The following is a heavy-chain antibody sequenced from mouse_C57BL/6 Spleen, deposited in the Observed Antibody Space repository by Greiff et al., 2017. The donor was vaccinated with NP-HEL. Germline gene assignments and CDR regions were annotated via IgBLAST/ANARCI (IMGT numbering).Heavy chain of an antibody. CDR1: GFTFTDYY. CDR2: IRNKANGYTT. J-gene: IGHJ4*01. CDR3: ARSPSYYYAMDY. V-gene: IGHV7-3*01. Sequence: EVMLVESGGGLVQPGGSLSLSCAASGFTFTDYYMSWVRQPPGKALEWLGFIRNKANGYTTEYGASVKGRFTISRDNSQSILYLQMNALRAEDSATYYCARSPSYYYAMDYWGQGTSVTVSS.